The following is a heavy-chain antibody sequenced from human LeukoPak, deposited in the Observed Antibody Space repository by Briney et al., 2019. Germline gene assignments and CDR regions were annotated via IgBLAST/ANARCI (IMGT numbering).Heavy chain of an antibody. Sequence: SVKVSCKASGGTFSSYAISWVRQAPGQGLEWMGGIIPIFGTANYAQKFQGRVTITADESTSTAYMELSSLRSEDTAVYYCARERDLNTYCGGDCYSLFDYWGQGTLVTVSP. CDR3: ARERDLNTYCGGDCYSLFDY. CDR2: IIPIFGTA. CDR1: GGTFSSYA. J-gene: IGHJ4*02. D-gene: IGHD2-21*02. V-gene: IGHV1-69*13.